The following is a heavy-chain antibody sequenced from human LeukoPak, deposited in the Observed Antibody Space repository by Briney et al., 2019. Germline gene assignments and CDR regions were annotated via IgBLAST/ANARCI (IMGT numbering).Heavy chain of an antibody. D-gene: IGHD3-22*01. Sequence: PGGSLRLSCAASGFTFSSYGMSWVRQAPGKGLEWVSAISGSGGSTYYADSVKGRFTISRDNSKNTLYLQMNSLRAEDTAVYYCAKGLISSYYDSSGYYEGKCWGQGTLVTVSS. CDR3: AKGLISSYYDSSGYYEGKC. CDR1: GFTFSSYG. V-gene: IGHV3-23*01. CDR2: ISGSGGST. J-gene: IGHJ4*02.